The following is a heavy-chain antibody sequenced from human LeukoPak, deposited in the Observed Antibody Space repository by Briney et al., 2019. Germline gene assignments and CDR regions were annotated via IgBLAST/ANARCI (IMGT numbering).Heavy chain of an antibody. CDR3: ARGLFGYCSSTSCGIENWFDP. CDR1: GGSISSGGYY. Sequence: SETLSLTCTVSGGSISSGGYYWSWIRQHPGKGLEWIGYIYYRGSTYYNPSLKSRVTISVDTSKNQFSLKLSSVTAADTAVYYCARGLFGYCSSTSCGIENWFDPWGQGTLVTVSS. V-gene: IGHV4-31*03. CDR2: IYYRGST. D-gene: IGHD2-2*03. J-gene: IGHJ5*02.